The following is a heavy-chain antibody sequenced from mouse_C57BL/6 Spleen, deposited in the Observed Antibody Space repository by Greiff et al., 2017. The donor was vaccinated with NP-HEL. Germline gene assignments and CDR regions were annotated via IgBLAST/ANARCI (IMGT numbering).Heavy chain of an antibody. CDR1: GYTFTSYW. J-gene: IGHJ2*01. Sequence: QVQLQQPGAELVRPGSSVKLSCKASGYTFTSYWMHWVKQRPIQGLEWIGNIDPSDSETHYNQKFKDKATLTVDKSSSTAYMQLSSLTSEDSAVYYCARFPHSYGSSYDYFDYWGQGTTLTVSS. CDR3: ARFPHSYGSSYDYFDY. CDR2: IDPSDSET. D-gene: IGHD1-1*01. V-gene: IGHV1-52*01.